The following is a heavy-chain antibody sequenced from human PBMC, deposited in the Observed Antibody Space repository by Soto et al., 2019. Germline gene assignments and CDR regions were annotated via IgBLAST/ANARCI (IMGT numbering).Heavy chain of an antibody. Sequence: EVQLVESGGGLVQPGRSLRLSCAASGFTFDDYAMHWVRQAPGKGLEWVSGISWNSGSIGYADSVKGRFTISRDNAKNSLYLQMNSLRAEDMALYYCAKAGGSSSSYHYYYGMDVWGQGTTVTVSS. D-gene: IGHD6-6*01. CDR3: AKAGGSSSSYHYYYGMDV. CDR1: GFTFDDYA. CDR2: ISWNSGSI. J-gene: IGHJ6*02. V-gene: IGHV3-9*03.